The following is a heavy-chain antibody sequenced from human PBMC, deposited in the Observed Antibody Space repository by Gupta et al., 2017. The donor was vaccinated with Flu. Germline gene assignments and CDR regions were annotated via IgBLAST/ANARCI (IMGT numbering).Heavy chain of an antibody. CDR3: AKDEGRYIYVTQRYFHYAMDF. J-gene: IGHJ6*02. D-gene: IGHD1-26*01. CDR2: IGGDGGHT. V-gene: IGHV3-23*01. Sequence: EWVSYIGGDGGHTYYADSVKGRFTVSRDNSKNTLHLQLNSLRAEDTAIYYCAKDEGRYIYVTQRYFHYAMDFWGQGTAVTVSS.